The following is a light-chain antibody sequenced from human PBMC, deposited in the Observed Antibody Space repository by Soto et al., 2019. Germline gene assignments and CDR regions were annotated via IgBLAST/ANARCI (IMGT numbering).Light chain of an antibody. CDR2: GAS. V-gene: IGKV3-20*01. J-gene: IGKJ5*01. Sequence: LMTQTTSSLSLSSGERATLSCRARQRGSSRLAGCQQKPGQAPRLLLTGASSRANGSAHRFSGSGAGTDFTLTISRLEPEDFALYYCKHYVERSPITFGQGTRLDIK. CDR1: QRGSSR. CDR3: KHYVERSPIT.